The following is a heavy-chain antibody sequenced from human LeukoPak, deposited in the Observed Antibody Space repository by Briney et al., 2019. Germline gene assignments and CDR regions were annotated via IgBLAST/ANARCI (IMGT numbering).Heavy chain of an antibody. J-gene: IGHJ4*02. D-gene: IGHD2/OR15-2a*01. CDR1: GFTFSNYG. CDR2: IWYDGSIK. Sequence: QPGRSLRLSCAASGFTFSNYGVHWVRQAPGKGLEWVAVIWYDGSIKYYADSVKGRFTISKDNSKNTLDLQMNSLRAEDTAVYYCAKADEMNMDYWGQGTLVTVSS. CDR3: AKADEMNMDY. V-gene: IGHV3-33*06.